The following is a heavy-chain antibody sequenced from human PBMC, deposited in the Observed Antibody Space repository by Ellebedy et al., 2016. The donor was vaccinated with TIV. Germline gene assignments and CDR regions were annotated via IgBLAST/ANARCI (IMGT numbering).Heavy chain of an antibody. D-gene: IGHD3-16*01. Sequence: MPSETLSLTCTASGASVSSYFWSWIRQSPGKGLEWIGYITSSGSTNYNPSLKSRVTMSRDPSKNSLSLHLASVTATDTAIYYCAKIVSGGASFDPWGQGTLVTVSS. CDR1: GASVSSYF. J-gene: IGHJ5*02. CDR2: ITSSGST. V-gene: IGHV4-59*02. CDR3: AKIVSGGASFDP.